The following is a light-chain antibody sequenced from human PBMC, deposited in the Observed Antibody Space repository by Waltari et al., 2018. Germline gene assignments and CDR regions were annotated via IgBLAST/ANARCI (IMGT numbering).Light chain of an antibody. CDR3: QQYRTYPWT. V-gene: IGKV1-5*03. J-gene: IGKJ1*01. Sequence: DIQMTQSPSTLSASVGDRVTITCRASQSISGWLAWYRKEAGKAPKLLIYEASTLESGVPSRFSGSGSGTEFTLTISGVQPDDVATFYCQQYRTYPWTFGRGTKVEIK. CDR1: QSISGW. CDR2: EAS.